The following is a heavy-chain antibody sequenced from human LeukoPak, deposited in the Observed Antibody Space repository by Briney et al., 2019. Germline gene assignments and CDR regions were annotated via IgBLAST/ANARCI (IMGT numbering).Heavy chain of an antibody. Sequence: GASVKVSCKASGYTFISYDINWVRQATGQGLEWMGWMSPNSGNTGYAQKFQGRTTMTKSTSISTAYMELSDLESEDTAVYYCARTPPDYGIDYWGQGTLVTVSS. CDR3: ARTPPDYGIDY. CDR1: GYTFISYD. V-gene: IGHV1-8*01. CDR2: MSPNSGNT. D-gene: IGHD4-17*01. J-gene: IGHJ4*02.